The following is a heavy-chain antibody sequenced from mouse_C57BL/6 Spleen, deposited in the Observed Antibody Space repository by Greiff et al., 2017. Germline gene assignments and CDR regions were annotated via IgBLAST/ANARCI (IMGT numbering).Heavy chain of an antibody. CDR3: ARRDAYDYDDYAMDY. J-gene: IGHJ4*01. CDR2: ISSGGSYT. CDR1: GFTFSSYG. D-gene: IGHD2-4*01. V-gene: IGHV5-6*01. Sequence: EVQRVESGGDLVKPGGSLKLSCAASGFTFSSYGMSWVRQTPDKRLEWVATISSGGSYTYYPDSVKGRFTISRDNAKNTLYLQMSSLKSEDTAMYYCARRDAYDYDDYAMDYWGQGTSVTVSS.